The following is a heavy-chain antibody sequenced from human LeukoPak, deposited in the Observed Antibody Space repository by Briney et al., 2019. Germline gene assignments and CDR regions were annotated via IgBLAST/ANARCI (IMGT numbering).Heavy chain of an antibody. J-gene: IGHJ4*02. V-gene: IGHV3-48*03. D-gene: IGHD3-3*01. CDR1: GLTFSSYE. CDR3: ARGGYDFWSGPLRT. Sequence: GGSLRLSCAASGLTFSSYEMNWVRQAPGKGLEWVSYISSSGSTIYYADSVKGRFTISRDNAKNSLYLQMNSLRAEDTAVYYCARGGYDFWSGPLRTWGQGTLVTVSS. CDR2: ISSSGSTI.